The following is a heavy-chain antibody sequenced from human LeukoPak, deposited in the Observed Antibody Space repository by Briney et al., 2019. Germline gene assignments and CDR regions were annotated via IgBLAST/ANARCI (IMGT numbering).Heavy chain of an antibody. J-gene: IGHJ4*02. CDR2: INAGNGNT. V-gene: IGHV1-3*01. CDR3: ARGFSVVRGVPPGY. CDR1: GYTFTSYA. Sequence: ASVKVSCKASGYTFTSYAMHWVRQAPGQRLEWMGWINAGNGNTKYSQKFQGRVTITRDTSASTAYMELSSLRSEDTAVYYCARGFSVVRGVPPGYWGQGTLVTVSS. D-gene: IGHD3-10*01.